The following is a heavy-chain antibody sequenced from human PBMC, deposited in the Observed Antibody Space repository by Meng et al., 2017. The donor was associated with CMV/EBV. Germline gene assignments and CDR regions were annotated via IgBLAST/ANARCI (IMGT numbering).Heavy chain of an antibody. D-gene: IGHD2-2*01. Sequence: ASVKVSCKASGYTFTSYDINWVRQATGQGLEWMGWMNPNSGNTGYAQKFQGRVTMTRNTSISTAYMELSSLRSEDTAVYYCARGRVSDCSSTSCYRGAHYYYYGMDVRGQGTTVTVSS. CDR2: MNPNSGNT. V-gene: IGHV1-8*01. J-gene: IGHJ6*02. CDR3: ARGRVSDCSSTSCYRGAHYYYYGMDV. CDR1: GYTFTSYD.